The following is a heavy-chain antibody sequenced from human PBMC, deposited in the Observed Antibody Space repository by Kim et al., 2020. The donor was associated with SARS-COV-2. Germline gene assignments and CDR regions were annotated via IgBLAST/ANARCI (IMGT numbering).Heavy chain of an antibody. D-gene: IGHD1-26*01. Sequence: SETLSLTCTVSGGSFSSYYWSWIRQPAGKGLEWIGRIYTSGSTNYNPSLKSRVAMSVDTSKNQFSLKLSSVTAADTAVYYCARELQIVGAIYWFDPWGQGTLVTVSS. CDR3: ARELQIVGAIYWFDP. CDR2: IYTSGST. V-gene: IGHV4-4*07. J-gene: IGHJ5*02. CDR1: GGSFSSYY.